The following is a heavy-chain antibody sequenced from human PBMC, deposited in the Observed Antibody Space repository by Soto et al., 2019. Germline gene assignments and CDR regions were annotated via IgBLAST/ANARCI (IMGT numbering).Heavy chain of an antibody. D-gene: IGHD3-3*01. CDR3: ARDQGGITIFGVPYGMDV. CDR2: IYYSGST. J-gene: IGHJ6*02. Sequence: LSLTCAVYGGSFSGHYWSWIRQHPGKGLEWIGYIYYSGSTYYNPSLKSRVTISIDTSKNHFSLKVRSVTVADTAVYYCARDQGGITIFGVPYGMDVWGQGTTVTVSS. CDR1: GGSFSGHY. V-gene: IGHV4-31*11.